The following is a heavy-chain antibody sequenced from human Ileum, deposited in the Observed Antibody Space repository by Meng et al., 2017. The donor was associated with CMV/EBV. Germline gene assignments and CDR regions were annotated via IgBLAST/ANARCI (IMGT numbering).Heavy chain of an antibody. CDR2: ISFDGSNI. D-gene: IGHD2-15*01. Sequence: GGSLRLSCAASGFTFSRYAMHWVRQAAGKGLDWVALISFDGSNIRYADPVKDRFTISRDNSKNTLYLQMNSLRTEDTAVYYCARDEVVGTTARSGVGYFDYWGQGTLVTVSS. V-gene: IGHV3-30*04. J-gene: IGHJ4*02. CDR1: GFTFSRYA. CDR3: ARDEVVGTTARSGVGYFDY.